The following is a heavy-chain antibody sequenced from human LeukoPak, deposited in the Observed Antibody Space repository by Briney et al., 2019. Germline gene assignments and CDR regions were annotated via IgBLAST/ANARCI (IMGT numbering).Heavy chain of an antibody. CDR2: IYNTGRT. V-gene: IGHV3-53*01. J-gene: IGHJ4*02. CDR1: GFSVSTHY. CDR3: ARVRDGVYSESYFDY. Sequence: GGSLRLSCAASGFSVSTHYMSWVRQAPGKGLEWVSVIYNTGRTYYADSVKGRFTISIDNSKNTLFLQMNSLRADDTAVYYCARVRDGVYSESYFDYWGQGTLATVSS. D-gene: IGHD2-8*01.